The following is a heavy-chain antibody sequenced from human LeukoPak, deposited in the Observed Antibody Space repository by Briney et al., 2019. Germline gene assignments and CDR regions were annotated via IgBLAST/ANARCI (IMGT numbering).Heavy chain of an antibody. J-gene: IGHJ5*02. D-gene: IGHD6-19*01. CDR3: ARESKYSSGWFYNWFDP. Sequence: ASVKVSCKASGYTFTGYYMHWARQAPGQGLEWMGWINPNSGGTNYAQKFQGRVTMTRDTSISTAYMELSRLRSDDTAVYYCARESKYSSGWFYNWFDPWGQGTLVTVSS. V-gene: IGHV1-2*02. CDR1: GYTFTGYY. CDR2: INPNSGGT.